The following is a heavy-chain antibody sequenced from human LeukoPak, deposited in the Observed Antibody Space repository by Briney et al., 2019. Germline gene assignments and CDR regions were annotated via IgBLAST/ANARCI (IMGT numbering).Heavy chain of an antibody. CDR2: ISDSGGST. D-gene: IGHD3-16*01. Sequence: GGSLRLSCAASGVTFSKNVMTWVRQAPGKGLEWVSIISDSGGSTFYVDSVKVRFTISRDNSRNTLFLQMNSLRAEDTALYYCAIWGADHGCLYWGQGTLVTVSS. J-gene: IGHJ4*02. CDR3: AIWGADHGCLY. V-gene: IGHV3-23*01. CDR1: GVTFSKNV.